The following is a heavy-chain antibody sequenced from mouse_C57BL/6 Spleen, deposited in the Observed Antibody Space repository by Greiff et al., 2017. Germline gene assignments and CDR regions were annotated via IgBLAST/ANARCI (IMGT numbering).Heavy chain of an antibody. Sequence: EVKLQESGPGLVKPSQSLSLTCSVTGYSITSGYYWNWIRQFPGNKLEWMGYISYDGSNNYNPSLKNRISITRDTSKNQFFLKLNSVTTEDTATYYCARGGAVITTSPFAYWGQGTLVTVSA. CDR3: ARGGAVITTSPFAY. CDR1: GYSITSGYY. V-gene: IGHV3-6*01. J-gene: IGHJ3*01. D-gene: IGHD1-1*01. CDR2: ISYDGSN.